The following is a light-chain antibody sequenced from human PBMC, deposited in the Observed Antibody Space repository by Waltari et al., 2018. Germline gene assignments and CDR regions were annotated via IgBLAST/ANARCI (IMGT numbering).Light chain of an antibody. J-gene: IGKJ1*01. CDR3: QQYYSAPT. CDR2: WAS. V-gene: IGKV4-1*01. CDR1: QSVLYSSNYKNF. Sequence: DIVMTQSPDSLAVSLGERDTINCNSSQSVLYSSNYKNFIAWYKQKPGQPPKLPISWASNRESGVPNRFSASGSGTDFTLTINSLQAGDVAVYYCQQYYSAPTFGQGTKVEIK.